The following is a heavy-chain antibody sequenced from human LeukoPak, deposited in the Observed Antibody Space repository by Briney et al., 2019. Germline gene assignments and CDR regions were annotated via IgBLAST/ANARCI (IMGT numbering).Heavy chain of an antibody. V-gene: IGHV4-59*01. CDR1: GGSIRDYY. D-gene: IGHD7-27*01. CDR2: IYYSGDT. Sequence: ETLSLTYTVSGGSIRDYYWSWIRQPPGKGLEWIGYIYYSGDTKYNPSLQSRVTMSVDTSKNQFSLTVKSVTAADTAVYYCARDARAYWGLGRMDYWGQGTLVTVSS. J-gene: IGHJ4*02. CDR3: ARDARAYWGLGRMDY.